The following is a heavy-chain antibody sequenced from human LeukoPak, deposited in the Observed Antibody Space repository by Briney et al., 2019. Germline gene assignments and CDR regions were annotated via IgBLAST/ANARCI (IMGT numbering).Heavy chain of an antibody. CDR3: ASLPYSEGALDV. V-gene: IGHV4-39*01. CDR2: IYYSGST. Sequence: PSETLSLTCTASGGSISSSSYYWGWIRQPPGKGREWIGSIYYSGSTYYNPSLKSRLTTSVDTSKNQFSMKMSSVTAADTDVYSCASLPYSEGALDVWGQGTMVTVSS. D-gene: IGHD6-13*01. CDR1: GGSISSSSYY. J-gene: IGHJ3*01.